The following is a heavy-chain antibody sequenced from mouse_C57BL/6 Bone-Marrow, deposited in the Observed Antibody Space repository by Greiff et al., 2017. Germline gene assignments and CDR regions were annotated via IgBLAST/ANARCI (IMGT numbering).Heavy chain of an antibody. V-gene: IGHV5-9-1*02. Sequence: EVMLVESGAGLVKPGGSLKLSCAASGFTFSSYAMSWVRQTPEKRLEWVAYISSGGDDIYYADTVKGRFTISSDNARNTLSLQMSSLKSEDTAMYYCTRENYDLYYAMDYWGQGTSVTVSS. D-gene: IGHD2-4*01. CDR2: ISSGGDDI. J-gene: IGHJ4*01. CDR3: TRENYDLYYAMDY. CDR1: GFTFSSYA.